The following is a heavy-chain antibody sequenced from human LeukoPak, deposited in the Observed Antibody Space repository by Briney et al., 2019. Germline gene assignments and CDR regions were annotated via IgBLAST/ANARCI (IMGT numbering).Heavy chain of an antibody. Sequence: GSLRLSCAASGFTFSSYAMSWIRQPPGKGLEWIGEINHSGSTNYNPSLKSRVTISVDTSKNQFSLKLSSVTAADTAVYYCARPTPYYYYYYYMDVWGKGTTVTVSS. CDR3: ARPTPYYYYYYYMDV. CDR1: GFTFSSYA. V-gene: IGHV4-34*01. D-gene: IGHD4-17*01. CDR2: INHSGST. J-gene: IGHJ6*03.